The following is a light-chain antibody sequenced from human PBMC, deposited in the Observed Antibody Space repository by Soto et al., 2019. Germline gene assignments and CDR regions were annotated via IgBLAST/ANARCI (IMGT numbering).Light chain of an antibody. CDR3: QQYFSAPWT. CDR2: WAS. V-gene: IGKV4-1*01. J-gene: IGKJ1*01. Sequence: DIVMTQSPDSLAVSLGERATINCKSSQSVLYSSNNKNYLAWYQQKPGQPPKLLIYWASFRESGVPDRFSGSGSGTDFTLPITSLQAEDVADYYYQQYFSAPWTFGHGTKVDIK. CDR1: QSVLYSSNNKNY.